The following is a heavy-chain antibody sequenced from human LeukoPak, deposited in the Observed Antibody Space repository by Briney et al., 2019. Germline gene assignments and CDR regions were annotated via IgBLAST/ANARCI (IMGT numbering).Heavy chain of an antibody. J-gene: IGHJ5*02. CDR3: ACAYYDFWSGQNWFDP. CDR1: VGSISRHY. Sequence: PSGTLSLTCTDPVGSISRHYWSWIRPPPGKGLEWMGHIYYSGITIYTPSLKSRVTISVAPSKNQFSLKLSSVNAADTAVYYCACAYYDFWSGQNWFDPWGQGTLVTVSS. V-gene: IGHV4-59*11. D-gene: IGHD3-3*01. CDR2: IYYSGIT.